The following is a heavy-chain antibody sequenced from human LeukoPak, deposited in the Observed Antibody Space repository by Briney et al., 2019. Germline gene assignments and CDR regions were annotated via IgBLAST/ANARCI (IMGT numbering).Heavy chain of an antibody. CDR2: ISWKSGSI. Sequence: GGSLRLSCAASGFTFDDYAMHWVRQAPGKGLEWVSGISWKSGSIGYADSVKGRFTISRDNAKNSLYLQMNSLRAEDTALYYCAKEARSSEAFDIWGQGTMVTVSS. CDR3: AKEARSSEAFDI. J-gene: IGHJ3*02. V-gene: IGHV3-9*01. CDR1: GFTFDDYA. D-gene: IGHD6-13*01.